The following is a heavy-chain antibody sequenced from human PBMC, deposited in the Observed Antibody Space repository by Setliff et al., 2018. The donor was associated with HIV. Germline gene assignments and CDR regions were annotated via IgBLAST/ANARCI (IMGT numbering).Heavy chain of an antibody. J-gene: IGHJ4*02. CDR3: ARRPPYWGFDF. V-gene: IGHV4-38-2*01. CDR2: IYHNENT. CDR1: GYSISSGYY. Sequence: SETLSLTCDVSGYSISSGYYWGWIRQPPGKGLEWIANIYHNENTHYNPSVKSRVTISVDTSKNQFSLKLRSVTAADTAVYYCARRPPYWGFDFWGQGTLVTVSS. D-gene: IGHD3-16*01.